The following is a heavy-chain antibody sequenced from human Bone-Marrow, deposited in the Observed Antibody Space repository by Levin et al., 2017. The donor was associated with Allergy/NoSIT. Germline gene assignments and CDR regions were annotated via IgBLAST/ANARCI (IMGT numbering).Heavy chain of an antibody. Sequence: QAGGSLRLSCAASGFTFSSYAMSWVRQAPGKGLEWVSAISGSGGSTYYADSVKGRFTISRDNSKNTLYLQMNSLRAEDTAVYYCAKDLVRIFGVVISSYGGVFDYWGQGTLVTVSS. CDR3: AKDLVRIFGVVISSYGGVFDY. CDR2: ISGSGGST. V-gene: IGHV3-23*01. D-gene: IGHD3-3*01. J-gene: IGHJ4*02. CDR1: GFTFSSYA.